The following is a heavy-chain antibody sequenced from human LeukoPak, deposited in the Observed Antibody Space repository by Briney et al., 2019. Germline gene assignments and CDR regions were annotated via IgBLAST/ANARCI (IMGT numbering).Heavy chain of an antibody. D-gene: IGHD6-13*01. V-gene: IGHV1-18*01. J-gene: IGHJ5*02. Sequence: ASVKVSCKASGYTFTSYGISWVRQAPGQGLEWMGWISAYNGNTNYAQKLQGRVTMTTDTSTSTAYMELSSLRSEDTAVYYCARSKKKAAAGTGNWFDPWGQGTLVTVSS. CDR2: ISAYNGNT. CDR1: GYTFTSYG. CDR3: ARSKKKAAAGTGNWFDP.